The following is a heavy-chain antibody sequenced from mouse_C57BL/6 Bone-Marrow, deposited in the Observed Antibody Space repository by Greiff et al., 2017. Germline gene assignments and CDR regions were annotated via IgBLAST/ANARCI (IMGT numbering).Heavy chain of an antibody. CDR1: GFTFSNYW. Sequence: EVQLVESGGGLVQPGGSMKLSCVASGFTFSNYWMNWVRQSPEKGLEWVAQIRLKSDNYATHYAESVKGRFTISREDSKSSVYLRMNNLRAEDTGMYYCTPYYDYDWFAYWGQGTLVTVAA. CDR2: IRLKSDNYAT. J-gene: IGHJ3*01. V-gene: IGHV6-3*01. D-gene: IGHD2-4*01. CDR3: TPYYDYDWFAY.